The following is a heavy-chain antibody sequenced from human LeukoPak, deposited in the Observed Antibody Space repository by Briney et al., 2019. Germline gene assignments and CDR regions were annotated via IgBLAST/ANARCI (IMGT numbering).Heavy chain of an antibody. CDR3: AIGGTRNYYYMDV. Sequence: PGGSLRLSCAASGFTFSSYAMSWVRQAPGKGLEWVSAISGSGGSTYYADSVKGRFTISRDNSKNTLYLQMNSLRAEDTAVYYCAIGGTRNYYYMDVWGKGTTVTVSS. CDR2: ISGSGGST. CDR1: GFTFSSYA. J-gene: IGHJ6*03. D-gene: IGHD3-16*01. V-gene: IGHV3-23*01.